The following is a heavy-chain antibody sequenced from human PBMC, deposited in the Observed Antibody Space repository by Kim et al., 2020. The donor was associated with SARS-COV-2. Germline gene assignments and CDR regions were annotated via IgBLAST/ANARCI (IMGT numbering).Heavy chain of an antibody. CDR1: SASFSDNY. V-gene: IGHV4-59*03. CDR2: IHHTGTT. J-gene: IGHJ4*02. CDR3: VSKRADSSGFIDS. D-gene: IGHD3-22*01. Sequence: SETLSLTCSVASASFSDNYWSWIRQPPGRGLEWIGYIHHTGTTNYNPSLKSRVAISVDSSKNQFSLNLNSMTTADTAVYYCVSKRADSSGFIDSWGQGTLAT.